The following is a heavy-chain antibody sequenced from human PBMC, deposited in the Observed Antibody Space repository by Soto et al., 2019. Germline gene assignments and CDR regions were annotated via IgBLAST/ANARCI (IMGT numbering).Heavy chain of an antibody. CDR2: IYYSGNT. J-gene: IGHJ3*02. CDR1: GGSISSSSYY. CDR3: ARQYYYDSSGYTPDAFDI. V-gene: IGHV4-39*01. Sequence: SETLSLTCTVSGGSISSSSYYWGWIRQPPGKGLEWIGSIYYSGNTYYNPSLKSRVTISVDTAKNQFSLKLSSVTAADTAVYYCARQYYYDSSGYTPDAFDIWGQGTMVTVSS. D-gene: IGHD3-22*01.